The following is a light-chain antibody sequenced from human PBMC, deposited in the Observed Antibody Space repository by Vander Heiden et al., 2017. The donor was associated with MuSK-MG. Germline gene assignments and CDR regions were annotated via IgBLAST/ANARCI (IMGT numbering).Light chain of an antibody. CDR3: QSADSSGNYV. CDR1: ALPNEY. Sequence: SYELPPPPSVSVSPGPTARITCSGDALPNEYAYWDQYKSAPPTVLVLYNESERSAAIPGRFSASSAGTTVTVTTSGGKAEDAADYYGQSADSSGNYVFGTGTKVTVL. V-gene: IGLV3-25*03. J-gene: IGLJ1*01. CDR2: NES.